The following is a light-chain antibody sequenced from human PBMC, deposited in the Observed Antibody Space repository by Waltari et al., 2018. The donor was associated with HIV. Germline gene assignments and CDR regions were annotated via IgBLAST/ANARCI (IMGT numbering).Light chain of an antibody. J-gene: IGLJ2*01. CDR3: QVLESSNDPYVI. Sequence: SYVLPQPPSVSVAPGQTARITCGGTSIGRRSVHWYQQKPGQAPVLVVYDDSDRPSGTHERRSGPNSENTATLTISRVDPGDEVDYYCQVLESSNDPYVIFGGGTRLSVL. CDR1: SIGRRS. CDR2: DDS. V-gene: IGLV3-21*02.